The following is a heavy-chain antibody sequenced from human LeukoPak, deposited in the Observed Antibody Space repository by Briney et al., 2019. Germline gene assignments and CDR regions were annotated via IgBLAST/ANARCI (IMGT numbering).Heavy chain of an antibody. CDR3: GRAYSSGWYAGPYFDY. CDR2: IYHSGST. CDR1: GGSISSSNW. J-gene: IGHJ4*02. Sequence: SETLSLTCAVSGGSISSSNWWSWVRQPPGKGLEWIGEIYHSGSTNYNPSLKSRVTISVDKSKNQFSLKLSSVTAADTAVYYCGRAYSSGWYAGPYFDYWGQGPLVTVSS. V-gene: IGHV4-4*02. D-gene: IGHD6-19*01.